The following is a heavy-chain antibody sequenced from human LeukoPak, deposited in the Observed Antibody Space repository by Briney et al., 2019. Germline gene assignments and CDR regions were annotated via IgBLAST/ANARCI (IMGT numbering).Heavy chain of an antibody. CDR3: ARYQLLQYYYYGMDV. Sequence: ETPSLTCAVYGGSFSGYYLTWIRQPPGKGLEWIGEINHSGSTNYNPSLKSRVTISVDTSKNQFSLKLSSVTAADTAMYYCARYQLLQYYYYGMDVWGQGTTVTVSS. CDR2: INHSGST. D-gene: IGHD2-2*01. V-gene: IGHV4-34*01. CDR1: GGSFSGYY. J-gene: IGHJ6*02.